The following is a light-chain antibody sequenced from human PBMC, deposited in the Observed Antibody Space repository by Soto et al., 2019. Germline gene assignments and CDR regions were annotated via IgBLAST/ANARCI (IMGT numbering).Light chain of an antibody. CDR2: DAS. CDR3: QQRSDWPLT. Sequence: EIVFPQSPATLSLSPGERATLSFRASQSVSDYLAWYQQKPGQPPRLLIYDASKRATGIPPRFSGSGSTTDFTLTISSLEPEDFAVYYCQQRSDWPLTFGQGTRLEIK. J-gene: IGKJ5*01. V-gene: IGKV3-11*01. CDR1: QSVSDY.